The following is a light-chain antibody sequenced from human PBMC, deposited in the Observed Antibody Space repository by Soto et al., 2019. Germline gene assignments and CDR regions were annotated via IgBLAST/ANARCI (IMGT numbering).Light chain of an antibody. CDR2: EVS. V-gene: IGLV2-14*01. CDR1: SSDVGAYNY. Sequence: QSPLARPASVSGSPGQSITISCTAASSDVGAYNYVSWFQQHPGKAPKVMIYEVSNRPSGVSNRFSGSKSGNTASLTISGLQAEDEADYYCTSYRSNSYVFGTGTKFTV. J-gene: IGLJ1*01. CDR3: TSYRSNSYV.